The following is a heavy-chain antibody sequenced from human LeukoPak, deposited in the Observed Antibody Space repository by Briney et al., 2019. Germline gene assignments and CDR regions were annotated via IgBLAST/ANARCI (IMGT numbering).Heavy chain of an antibody. V-gene: IGHV3-23*01. CDR1: GFTFSSSA. CDR3: AKGLWFGELLLGRYYYYYGMDV. CDR2: ISASGGST. Sequence: GGSLRLSCAASGFTFSSSAMSWVRQVPGKGLEWVSGISASGGSTYYADSVKGRFTISRDNSKNTLYLQMNSLRAEDTAVYYCAKGLWFGELLLGRYYYYYGMDVWGQGTTVTVSS. D-gene: IGHD3-10*01. J-gene: IGHJ6*02.